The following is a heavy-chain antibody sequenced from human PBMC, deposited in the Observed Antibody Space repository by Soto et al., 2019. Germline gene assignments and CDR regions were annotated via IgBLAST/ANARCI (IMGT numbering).Heavy chain of an antibody. CDR3: AREGPYYYCSQNYSPGNYAIDV. V-gene: IGHV3-48*02. Sequence: DVQLVQAGGGLIQPGGSLRLSCSASGFTFSSYSMNWVRQAPGKGLEWISNISSKSTTIYYADSVEGRFTISRDNDKTALYLQMNSLRHDYTAVYYCAREGPYYYCSQNYSPGNYAIDVWGQGTTVTVSS. CDR2: ISSKSTTI. D-gene: IGHD3-10*01. J-gene: IGHJ6*02. CDR1: GFTFSSYS.